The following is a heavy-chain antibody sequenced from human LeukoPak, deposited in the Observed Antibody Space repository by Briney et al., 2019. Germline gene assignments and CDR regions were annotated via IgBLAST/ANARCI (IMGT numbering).Heavy chain of an antibody. Sequence: PRGSLRLSCAASGFTFRIYAMNWVRQAPGKGLEWVSSISVNGDDTYYADSVKGRFTISRDNSKNTLYLQMNSLRAEDTAMYYCAKDWRDYGDFHAFDMWGQGTMVTVSS. CDR1: GFTFRIYA. J-gene: IGHJ3*02. D-gene: IGHD4-17*01. CDR2: ISVNGDDT. CDR3: AKDWRDYGDFHAFDM. V-gene: IGHV3-23*01.